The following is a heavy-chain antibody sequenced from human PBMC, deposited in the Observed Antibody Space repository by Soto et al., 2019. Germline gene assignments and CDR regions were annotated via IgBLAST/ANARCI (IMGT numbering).Heavy chain of an antibody. CDR2: ISGTGGST. Sequence: EVQLLQSGGGLVQPGGSLRLSCAASGFTFSSYAMSWVRQAPGKGLEWVSTISGTGGSTYYPDSVKGRFTISKDNSKNTVDLQMSSLRAEDAAVYYSAKEMKRGYYLFGYRGQRTLVTVSS. CDR3: AKEMKRGYYLFGY. D-gene: IGHD3-22*01. J-gene: IGHJ4*02. V-gene: IGHV3-23*01. CDR1: GFTFSSYA.